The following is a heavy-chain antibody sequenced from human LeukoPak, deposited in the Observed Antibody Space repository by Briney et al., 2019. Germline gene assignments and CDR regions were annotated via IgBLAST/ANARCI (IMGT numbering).Heavy chain of an antibody. CDR2: ISGRGGRT. CDR1: GFTVGVYA. V-gene: IGHV3-23*01. D-gene: IGHD5-12*01. CDR3: AEVIQYGWLRLKEGYYFDY. J-gene: IGHJ4*02. Sequence: QPGRSLRLSCTMSGFTVGVYALSWVSHPPAKGLEWVSAISGRGGRTLYADSVKGRFTISRDNSQDKRYLQMNSLRGEDTGVFYCAEVIQYGWLRLKEGYYFDYWGQGTLVTVSS.